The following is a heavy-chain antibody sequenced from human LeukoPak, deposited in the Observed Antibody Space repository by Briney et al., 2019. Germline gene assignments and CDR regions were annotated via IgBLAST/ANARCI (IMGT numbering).Heavy chain of an antibody. CDR2: ISTSGSVF. CDR3: ARVVVGWTENTCDF. V-gene: IGHV3-11*04. CDR1: GFNLSAYN. J-gene: IGHJ4*02. D-gene: IGHD6-19*01. Sequence: GGSLRLSCTMSGFNLSAYNINWFRQAPGKGLEWVSFISTSGSVFYYADSVKGRFTLSRDNARNSLFMQINTLRDDDAAVYFCARVVVGWTENTCDFWGQGTLVSVSS.